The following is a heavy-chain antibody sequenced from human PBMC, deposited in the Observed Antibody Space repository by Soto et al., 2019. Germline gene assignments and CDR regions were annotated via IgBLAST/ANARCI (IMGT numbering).Heavy chain of an antibody. V-gene: IGHV1-3*01. CDR1: GYTFTSYA. J-gene: IGHJ4*02. CDR2: INAGNGNT. D-gene: IGHD3-3*01. CDR3: ATSPYDFWSGYYPDY. Sequence: ASVKVSCKASGYTFTSYAMHWVRQAPGQRLEWMGWINAGNGNTKYSRKFQGRVTITRDTSASTAYMELSSLRSEDTAVYYCATSPYDFWSGYYPDYWGQGTLVTVSS.